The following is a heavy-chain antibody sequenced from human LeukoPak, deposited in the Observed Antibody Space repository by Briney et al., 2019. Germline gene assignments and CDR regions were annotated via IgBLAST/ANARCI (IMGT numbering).Heavy chain of an antibody. CDR2: IKQNGSKT. CDR1: GFIFNNYW. Sequence: GGSLRLSCAASGFIFNNYWMSWVRQAPGKGLEWVANIKQNGSKTYYADSVKGRFTISRDGAKNSLYLQMNSLRAEDTAVYYCARIPYSGTWYWFDPWGQGTLVTVSS. V-gene: IGHV3-7*03. J-gene: IGHJ5*02. CDR3: ARIPYSGTWYWFDP. D-gene: IGHD6-13*01.